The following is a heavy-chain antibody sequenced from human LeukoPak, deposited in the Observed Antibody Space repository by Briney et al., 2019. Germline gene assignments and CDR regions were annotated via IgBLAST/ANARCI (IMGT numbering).Heavy chain of an antibody. J-gene: IGHJ4*02. CDR3: ARHEVTGTTSDY. Sequence: GESLQISCKGSGYSFTSYWISWVRQMPGKGLEWMGRIDPSDSYTNYSPSFQGHVTISADRSISTAYLQWSSLKASDTAMYYCARHEVTGTTSDYWGQGTLVTVSS. D-gene: IGHD1-20*01. V-gene: IGHV5-10-1*01. CDR1: GYSFTSYW. CDR2: IDPSDSYT.